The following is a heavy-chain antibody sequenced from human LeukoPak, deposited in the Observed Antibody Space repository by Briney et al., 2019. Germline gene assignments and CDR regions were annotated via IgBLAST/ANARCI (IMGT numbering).Heavy chain of an antibody. Sequence: SETLSLTCTVSGASISSSTYYWGWIRQPPGKGLEWIGSASYSGNTYYNPSLKSRLTILVDKSKNQLSLKMTSVTAADAAVYYWARDQYYDVSTYYEIDYWGQGTLVTVSS. CDR1: GASISSSTYY. J-gene: IGHJ4*02. V-gene: IGHV4-39*07. CDR2: ASYSGNT. D-gene: IGHD3-22*01. CDR3: ARDQYYDVSTYYEIDY.